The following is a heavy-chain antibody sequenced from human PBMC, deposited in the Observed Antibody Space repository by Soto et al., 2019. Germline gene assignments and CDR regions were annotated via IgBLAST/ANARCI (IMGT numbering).Heavy chain of an antibody. Sequence: QVQLVESEGSLVKPGGSLRLSCAASGFTFSDYYMSWIRQAPGKGLEWVSYISTSGSTIYYADSVKGRLTISRDSAKNSLYLQMNSLSAEDTAVYSCARDDIAVAGISTYSYYGMDVWGQGTTVTVSS. V-gene: IGHV3-11*01. CDR1: GFTFSDYY. CDR2: ISTSGSTI. J-gene: IGHJ6*02. CDR3: ARDDIAVAGISTYSYYGMDV. D-gene: IGHD6-19*01.